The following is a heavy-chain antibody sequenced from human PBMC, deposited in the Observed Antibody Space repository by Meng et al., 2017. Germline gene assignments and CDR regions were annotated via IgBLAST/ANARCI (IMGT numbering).Heavy chain of an antibody. V-gene: IGHV3-66*02. CDR3: ARDRDGYNWFDP. D-gene: IGHD5-24*01. J-gene: IGHJ5*02. Sequence: VESGGGVGQSGGCVRLSCEASGFTVSSTYMSWVRRAPGKGLEWVSVIYSGGSTYYADSVKGRFTISRDNSKNTLYLQMNSLRAEDTAVYYCARDRDGYNWFDPWGQGTLVTVSS. CDR2: IYSGGST. CDR1: GFTVSSTY.